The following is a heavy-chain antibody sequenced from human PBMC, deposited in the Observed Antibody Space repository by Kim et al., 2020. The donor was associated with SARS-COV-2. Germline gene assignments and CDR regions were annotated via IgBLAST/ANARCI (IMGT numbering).Heavy chain of an antibody. CDR3: ARLRVEYQLLYRNCLLDY. Sequence: KGRFTISRDNSKNPLYLQMNSLRAEDTAVYYCARLRVEYQLLYRNCLLDYWGQGTLVTVSS. J-gene: IGHJ4*02. V-gene: IGHV3-53*01. D-gene: IGHD2-2*02.